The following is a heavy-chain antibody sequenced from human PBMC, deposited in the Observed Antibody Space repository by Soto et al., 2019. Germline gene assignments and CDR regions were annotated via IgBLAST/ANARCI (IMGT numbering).Heavy chain of an antibody. CDR1: GFTFRNYA. Sequence: EVQLLESGGGLVQPGGSLRLSCAASGFTFRNYAMIWARQAPGKGLEWVSAIIGSGGTTHYADSLKGRFTISRDNSKNTLYLQMNSLRVEDTAVYYCAKDRSSTSCYAFDYWGQGSLVTVSS. D-gene: IGHD2-2*01. J-gene: IGHJ4*02. V-gene: IGHV3-23*01. CDR3: AKDRSSTSCYAFDY. CDR2: IIGSGGTT.